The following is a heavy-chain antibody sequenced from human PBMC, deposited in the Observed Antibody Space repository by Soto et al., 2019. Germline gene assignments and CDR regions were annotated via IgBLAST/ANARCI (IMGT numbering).Heavy chain of an antibody. V-gene: IGHV1-46*01. CDR3: ARERYDAMVRGVINYGMDV. CDR1: GYTFTSYY. CDR2: INPSGGST. J-gene: IGHJ6*02. D-gene: IGHD3-10*01. Sequence: ASVKVSCKASGYTFTSYYMHWVRQAPGQGLEWMGIINPSGGSTSYAQKFQGRVTMTRDTSTSTVYMELSSLRSEDTAVYYCARERYDAMVRGVINYGMDVWGQGTTVTVS.